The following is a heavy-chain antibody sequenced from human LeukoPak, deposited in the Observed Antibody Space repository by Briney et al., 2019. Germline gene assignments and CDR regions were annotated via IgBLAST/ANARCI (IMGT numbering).Heavy chain of an antibody. D-gene: IGHD2-2*01. V-gene: IGHV3-74*01. J-gene: IGHJ4*02. CDR2: INTDGSST. CDR1: EFTFSTYW. Sequence: GGSLRLSCAASEFTFSTYWMHWVRQGPGKGLVWVSRINTDGSSTDYADSVKGRFTISRDNAKNTLYLQLDSLRGEDTAIYYCARDGGSIVVLPGDHWGQGTLVTVSS. CDR3: ARDGGSIVVLPGDH.